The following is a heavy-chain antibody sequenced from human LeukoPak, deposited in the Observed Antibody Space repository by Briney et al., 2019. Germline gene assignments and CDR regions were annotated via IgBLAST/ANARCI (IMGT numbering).Heavy chain of an antibody. V-gene: IGHV4-61*01. Sequence: PSETLSLTCTVSGGSVSSGSYYWSWIRQPPGKGLEWIGYIYYSGSTNYNPSLKSRVTISVDTSKNQFSLKLSSVTAADTAVYYCARHRRRDNWNDAVDYFDYWGQGTLVTVSS. D-gene: IGHD1-20*01. CDR1: GGSVSSGSYY. J-gene: IGHJ4*02. CDR3: ARHRRRDNWNDAVDYFDY. CDR2: IYYSGST.